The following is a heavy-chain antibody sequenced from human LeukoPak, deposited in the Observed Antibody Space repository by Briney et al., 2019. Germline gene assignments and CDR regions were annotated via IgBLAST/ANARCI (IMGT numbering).Heavy chain of an antibody. Sequence: PGGSLRLSCAASGFTFSSYGMHWVRQAPGKGLEWVAVISYDGSNKYYADSVKGRLTISRDNSKNTLYLQMNSLRAEDTAVYYCAKADDSSGYYFWGQGTLVTVSS. CDR1: GFTFSSYG. J-gene: IGHJ4*02. V-gene: IGHV3-30*18. CDR2: ISYDGSNK. CDR3: AKADDSSGYYF. D-gene: IGHD3-22*01.